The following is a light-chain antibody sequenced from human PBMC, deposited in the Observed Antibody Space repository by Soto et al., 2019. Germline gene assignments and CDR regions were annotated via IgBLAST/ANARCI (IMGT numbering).Light chain of an antibody. J-gene: IGKJ4*01. CDR3: QQSYSNPLT. Sequence: IQMPQSPSSLSASVGDRVTITCRASQSIATSLNWYQQKPGKAPKLLIYAASSLQSGDPSRFSGSGSGTAFTLTISTLQPEDFATYYCQQSYSNPLTFGGGTKVDIK. CDR2: AAS. CDR1: QSIATS. V-gene: IGKV1-39*01.